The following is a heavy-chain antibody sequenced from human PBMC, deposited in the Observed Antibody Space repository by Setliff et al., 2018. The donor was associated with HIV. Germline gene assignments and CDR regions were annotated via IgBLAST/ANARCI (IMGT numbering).Heavy chain of an antibody. D-gene: IGHD1-26*01. CDR2: IIPVLGLS. J-gene: IGHJ4*02. V-gene: IGHV1-69*10. CDR3: ASYSGSYYFILHY. Sequence: SVKISCKASGDTFSSYAISWVRQAPGQGLEWMGGIIPVLGLSYYAQNFQGRVTITADESTSTAYMELSSLRSEDTAVYYCASYSGSYYFILHYWGQGTLVTVSS. CDR1: GDTFSSYA.